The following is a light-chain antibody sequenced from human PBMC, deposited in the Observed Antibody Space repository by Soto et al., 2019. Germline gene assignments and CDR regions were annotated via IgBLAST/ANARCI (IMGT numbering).Light chain of an antibody. V-gene: IGKV3-20*01. CDR2: GAS. Sequence: EIVMTQSPATLSVSPGETTRLSCRASQSINSYLAWYQQQPGQAPRLLIYGASTRATGIPDRFSGSGSGTDFTLAISRLEPEELAVYYCQQYGSSSWTFGQGTKVDIK. J-gene: IGKJ1*01. CDR3: QQYGSSSWT. CDR1: QSINSY.